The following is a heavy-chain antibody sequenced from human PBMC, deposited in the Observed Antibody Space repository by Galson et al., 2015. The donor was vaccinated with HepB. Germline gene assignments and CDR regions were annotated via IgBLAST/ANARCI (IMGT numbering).Heavy chain of an antibody. CDR1: GFTFSSYS. CDR3: AREASLTFYGSGSYPGLNY. Sequence: SLRLSCAASGFTFSSYSMNWVRQAPGKGLEWVSSISSSSSYIYYADSVKGRFTISRDNAKNSLYLQMNSLRAEDTAVYYCAREASLTFYGSGSYPGLNYWGQGTLVTVSS. CDR2: ISSSSSYI. D-gene: IGHD3-10*01. V-gene: IGHV3-21*01. J-gene: IGHJ4*02.